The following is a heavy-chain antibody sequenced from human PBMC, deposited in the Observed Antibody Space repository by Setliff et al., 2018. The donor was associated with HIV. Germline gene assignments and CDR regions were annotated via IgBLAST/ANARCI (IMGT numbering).Heavy chain of an antibody. Sequence: ASVKVSCKAPAYTFTNYGISWVRQAPGQGLEWMGWISAYNGYTNYAQKLQGRVTMTTDTSTSTAYMELRSLRSDDTAVYYCARDGWRHVLHGNYYYYFMDVWGKGTAVTVSS. CDR1: AYTFTNYG. CDR2: ISAYNGYT. V-gene: IGHV1-18*01. J-gene: IGHJ6*03. D-gene: IGHD2-8*01. CDR3: ARDGWRHVLHGNYYYYFMDV.